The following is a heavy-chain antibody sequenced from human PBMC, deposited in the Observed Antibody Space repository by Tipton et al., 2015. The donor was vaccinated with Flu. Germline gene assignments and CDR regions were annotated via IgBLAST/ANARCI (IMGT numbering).Heavy chain of an antibody. D-gene: IGHD6-13*01. Sequence: TLSLTCTVSGGSISSYYWSWIRQPPGKGLEWIGYIYYSGSTNYNPSLKSRVTISVDTSKNQFSLKLSSVTAADTAVYYCARGVTLYSSSWHWFDPWGQGTLVTVSS. CDR1: GGSISSYY. J-gene: IGHJ5*02. CDR2: IYYSGST. CDR3: ARGVTLYSSSWHWFDP. V-gene: IGHV4-59*12.